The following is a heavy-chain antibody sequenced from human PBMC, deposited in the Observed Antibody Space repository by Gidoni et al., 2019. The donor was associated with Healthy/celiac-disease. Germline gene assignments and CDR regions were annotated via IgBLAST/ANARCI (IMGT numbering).Heavy chain of an antibody. V-gene: IGHV3-23*01. Sequence: EVQLLESGGGLVQPGGSLRLSCSASGFTFSSYAMSWVRQAPGKGLEWVSAISGSGGSTYYADSVKGRFTISRDNSKNTLYLQMNSLRAEDTAVYYCAKFAGNYYDSSGYYDYYYGMDVWGQGTTVTVSS. CDR2: ISGSGGST. CDR1: GFTFSSYA. J-gene: IGHJ6*02. D-gene: IGHD3-22*01. CDR3: AKFAGNYYDSSGYYDYYYGMDV.